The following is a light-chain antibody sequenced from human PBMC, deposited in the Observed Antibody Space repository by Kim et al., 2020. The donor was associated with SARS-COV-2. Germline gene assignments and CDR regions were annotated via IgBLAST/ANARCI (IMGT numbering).Light chain of an antibody. CDR1: QSVSSN. CDR2: GAS. V-gene: IGKV3-15*01. CDR3: QQYNNWLRLT. J-gene: IGKJ4*01. Sequence: EIVMTQSPATLSVSPGERATLSCRASQSVSSNLAWYQQKPGQAPRLLIYGASTRATGIPARFSGSGSGTEFTLTISSLQSEDFAVYYCQQYNNWLRLTFGGGTKVEI.